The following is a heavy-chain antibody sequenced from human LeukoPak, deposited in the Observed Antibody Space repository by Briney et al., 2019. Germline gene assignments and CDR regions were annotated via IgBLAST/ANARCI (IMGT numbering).Heavy chain of an antibody. J-gene: IGHJ4*02. D-gene: IGHD3-16*02. V-gene: IGHV4-61*02. Sequence: SETLSLTCTVSGGSISSGSYYWSWIRQPAGKGLEWIGRIYTSGSTNYNPSLKSRVTISVDTSKNQFSLKLSSVTAADTAVYYCARRDVWMITFGGVIVGSFDYWGQGTLVNGSS. CDR2: IYTSGST. CDR1: GGSISSGSYY. CDR3: ARRDVWMITFGGVIVGSFDY.